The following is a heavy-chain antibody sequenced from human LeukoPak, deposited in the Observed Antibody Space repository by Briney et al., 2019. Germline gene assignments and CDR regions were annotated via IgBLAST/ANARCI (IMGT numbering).Heavy chain of an antibody. CDR2: INSDGSST. CDR1: GFTFSSYW. J-gene: IGHJ4*02. CDR3: AREGGYSYGCIDY. D-gene: IGHD5-18*01. Sequence: GGSLRLSCAASGFTFSSYWMHWVRQAPGKGLVWVSRINSDGSSTSYADSVKGRFTISRDNAKNSLYLQMNSLSAEDTAVYYCAREGGYSYGCIDYWGQGTLVTVSS. V-gene: IGHV3-74*01.